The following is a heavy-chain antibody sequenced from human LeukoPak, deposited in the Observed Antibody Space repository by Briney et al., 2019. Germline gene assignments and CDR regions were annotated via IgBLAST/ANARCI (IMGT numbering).Heavy chain of an antibody. D-gene: IGHD4-11*01. CDR1: GGTISSDSYY. Sequence: ASQTLSLTCTVSGGTISSDSYYWSWIRQPAGKGLEWIGRISGSGRTNYNPSLKSRVTISIDTSKNHFSLKLNSVTVADTAVYYCASDYSITRYFDFWGQGALVTVSS. CDR3: ASDYSITRYFDF. CDR2: ISGSGRT. V-gene: IGHV4-61*02. J-gene: IGHJ4*02.